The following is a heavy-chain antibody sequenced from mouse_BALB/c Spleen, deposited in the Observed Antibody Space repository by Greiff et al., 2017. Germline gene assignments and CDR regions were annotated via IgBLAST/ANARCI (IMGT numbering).Heavy chain of an antibody. Sequence: EVKLVESGGGLVKPGGSLKLSCAASGFTFSSYAMSWVSQTPEKRLEWVASISSGGSTYYPDSEKGRFSISRDNARNILYLQMSSLRSEDTAMCYCERGDYYDAMDYWGEGTSVTVSS. CDR2: ISSGGST. CDR1: GFTFSSYA. CDR3: ERGDYYDAMDY. D-gene: IGHD2-4*01. V-gene: IGHV5-6-5*01. J-gene: IGHJ4*01.